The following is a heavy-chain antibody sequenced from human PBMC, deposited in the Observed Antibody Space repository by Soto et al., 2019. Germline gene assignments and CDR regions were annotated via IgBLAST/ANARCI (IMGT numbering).Heavy chain of an antibody. CDR2: IHYSGAT. J-gene: IGHJ4*02. CDR1: GGSMRNYF. Sequence: ETLSLTCTVSGGSMRNYFWTWIRQPPGKGLEWIGYIHYSGATSFFPSYNPSLRSRVTISEDTSKNQFSLKLLSVTTADTAVYFCAAGEASSRNLAPYYLDFWGQGTLVTVSS. CDR3: AAGEASSRNLAPYYLDF. D-gene: IGHD6-13*01. V-gene: IGHV4-59*01.